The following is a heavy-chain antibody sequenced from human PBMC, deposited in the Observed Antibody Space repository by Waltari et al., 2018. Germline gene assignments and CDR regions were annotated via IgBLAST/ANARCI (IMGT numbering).Heavy chain of an antibody. V-gene: IGHV4-59*01. J-gene: IGHJ5*02. CDR1: GGSISSYC. CDR2: IYYSGST. Sequence: QVQLQESGPGLVKPSETLSLTCTVSGGSISSYCWSWIRQPPGKGLEWIGYIYYSGSTNYNPSLKSRVTISVDTSKNQFSLKLSSVTAADTAVYYCARGREAYYDFWSGKSGEDNWFDPWGQGTLVTVSS. CDR3: ARGREAYYDFWSGKSGEDNWFDP. D-gene: IGHD3-3*01.